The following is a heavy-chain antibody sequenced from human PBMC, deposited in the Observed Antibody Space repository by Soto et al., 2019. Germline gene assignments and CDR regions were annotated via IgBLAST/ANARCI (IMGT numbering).Heavy chain of an antibody. CDR2: IIPILGIA. V-gene: IGHV1-69*02. CDR3: ARAGPYYGDYESGGMYYYYMEV. D-gene: IGHD4-17*01. CDR1: GGTLSSYT. Sequence: SVKVSCKASGGTLSSYTISWVRQAPGQGLEWMGRIIPILGIANYAQKFQGRVTITADKSTSTAYMELSSLRSEDTAVYYCARAGPYYGDYESGGMYYYYMEVWGKGTTVTVSS. J-gene: IGHJ6*03.